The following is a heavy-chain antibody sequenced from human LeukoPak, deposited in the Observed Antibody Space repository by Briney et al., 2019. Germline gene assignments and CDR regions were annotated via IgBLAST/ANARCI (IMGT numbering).Heavy chain of an antibody. CDR1: GGSISSYY. D-gene: IGHD6-6*01. CDR3: ARLWDSSSSLDY. Sequence: SETLSLTRTVSGGSISSYYWTWIRQPPGKGLGLEWIGYIYYSGGTNYNPSLKSRVTISIDTSKNQVSLKLSSVTAADTAVYYCARLWDSSSSLDYWGQGTLVTVSS. CDR2: IYYSGGT. V-gene: IGHV4-59*08. J-gene: IGHJ4*02.